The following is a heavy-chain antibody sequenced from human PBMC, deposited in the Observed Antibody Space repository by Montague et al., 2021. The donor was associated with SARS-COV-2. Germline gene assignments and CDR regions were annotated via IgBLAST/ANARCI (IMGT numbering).Heavy chain of an antibody. CDR3: ARGRIEVSMIVVVLTGASYYMDV. CDR1: GGSFSGHY. Sequence: SETLSLTCAVYGGSFSGHYWSWIRQPPGKGLEWIGVINNSGSTNYNPSLKSRVTISVDTSKNQFSLKLNSVTAADTAVYYCARGRIEVSMIVVVLTGASYYMDVWGKGTTVTVSS. D-gene: IGHD3-22*01. J-gene: IGHJ6*03. V-gene: IGHV4-34*01. CDR2: INNSGST.